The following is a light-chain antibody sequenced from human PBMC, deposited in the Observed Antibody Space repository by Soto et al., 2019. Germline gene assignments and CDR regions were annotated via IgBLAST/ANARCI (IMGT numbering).Light chain of an antibody. Sequence: QSALTQPPSASGSPGQSVTISCTGTSSDVGDNYVSWYQQHLGKAPKLMISEVNNRPSGVSNRFSGSKSGNTAYLTISGLQVEDEAEYFCFSFTTTSTHVFGTGTKLTVL. V-gene: IGLV2-14*01. CDR3: FSFTTTSTHV. CDR2: EVN. CDR1: SSDVGDNY. J-gene: IGLJ1*01.